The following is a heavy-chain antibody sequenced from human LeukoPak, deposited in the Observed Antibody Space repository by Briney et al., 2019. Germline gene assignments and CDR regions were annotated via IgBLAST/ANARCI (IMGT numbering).Heavy chain of an antibody. V-gene: IGHV3-48*03. D-gene: IGHD5-12*01. CDR1: GFTFSSYE. Sequence: PGGSLRLSCAASGFTFSSYEMNWVRQAPGKGLEWVSYISSSGSTIYYADSVKGRFTISRDNAKNSLYLQMNSLRAEDMAVYYCARDGSGYESYYYYGMDVWGQGTTVTVSS. CDR2: ISSSGSTI. CDR3: ARDGSGYESYYYYGMDV. J-gene: IGHJ6*02.